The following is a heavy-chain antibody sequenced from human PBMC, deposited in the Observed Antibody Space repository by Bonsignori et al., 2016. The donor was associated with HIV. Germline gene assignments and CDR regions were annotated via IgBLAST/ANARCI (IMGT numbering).Heavy chain of an antibody. V-gene: IGHV1-18*01. D-gene: IGHD2-2*01. CDR2: ISAYNGNT. CDR3: ARSEVKYQLLWYYYYYMDV. J-gene: IGHJ6*03. Sequence: WVRQAPGQGLEWMGWISAYNGNTNYAQKLQGRVTMTTDTSTSTAYMELRSLRSDDTAVYYCARSEVKYQLLWYYYYYMDVWGKGTTVTVSS.